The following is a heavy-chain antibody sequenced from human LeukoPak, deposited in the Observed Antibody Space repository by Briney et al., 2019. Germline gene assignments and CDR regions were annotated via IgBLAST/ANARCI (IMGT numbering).Heavy chain of an antibody. CDR1: GFTFGNFW. D-gene: IGHD2-21*01. CDR2: IKEDSGVK. J-gene: IGHJ3*02. Sequence: GGSLRLSCAASGFTFGNFWMTWVRQAPGKGLEWVANIKEDSGVKNYVDSVKGRFTVSRDNAKKSLFLQMNSLRAEDTAVYYCARDLSPSCGDGCYYDALDIWGQGTIVTVS. V-gene: IGHV3-7*01. CDR3: ARDLSPSCGDGCYYDALDI.